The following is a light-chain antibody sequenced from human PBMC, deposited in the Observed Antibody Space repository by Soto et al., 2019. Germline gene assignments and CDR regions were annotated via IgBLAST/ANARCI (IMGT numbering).Light chain of an antibody. CDR3: AAWDDSLRGPVL. Sequence: QSVLSQPPSASGTPGQRVTISCSGSSSNIGSNYVYWYQQLPETAPKLLIYRNHQRPSGVPDRFSASKSDTSASLVISGLRSEDEAAYYCAAWDDSLRGPVLFGGGTQLTVL. CDR2: RNH. J-gene: IGLJ2*01. CDR1: SSNIGSNY. V-gene: IGLV1-47*01.